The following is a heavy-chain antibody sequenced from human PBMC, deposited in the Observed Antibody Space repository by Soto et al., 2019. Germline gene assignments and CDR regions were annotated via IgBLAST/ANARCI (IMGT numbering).Heavy chain of an antibody. J-gene: IGHJ6*03. CDR1: GFTFSTYF. Sequence: EVQLVESGGGLVQPGGSLRLSCAASGFTFSTYFMSWVRQAPGKGLEWVANIKSDGSERYYVDSMEGRFTISRDNAKNSLYLQMNSLRAEDTAVYYWVRDYYYYVDVWGKGTTVTVSS. CDR2: IKSDGSER. CDR3: VRDYYYYVDV. V-gene: IGHV3-7*01.